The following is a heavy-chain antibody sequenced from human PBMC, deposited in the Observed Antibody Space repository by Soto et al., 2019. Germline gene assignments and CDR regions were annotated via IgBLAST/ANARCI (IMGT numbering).Heavy chain of an antibody. Sequence: WAQHSNKQGLEWMGGIIPIFGTANYAQKFQSRVTITADESTSTAYMELSSLRSEDTAVYYCARVRGYYDSSGYYYGSGYYYGMDVWGQGTTVTVSS. CDR2: IIPIFGTA. D-gene: IGHD3-22*01. J-gene: IGHJ6*02. V-gene: IGHV1-69*01. CDR3: ARVRGYYDSSGYYYGSGYYYGMDV.